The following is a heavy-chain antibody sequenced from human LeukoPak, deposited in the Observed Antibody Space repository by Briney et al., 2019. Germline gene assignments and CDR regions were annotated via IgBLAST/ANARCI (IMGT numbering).Heavy chain of an antibody. V-gene: IGHV1-8*01. J-gene: IGHJ6*03. CDR3: ARALSWTTESYYYMDV. CDR1: GYSFTSYD. Sequence: ASVKVSCKASGYSFTSYDINWVRQATGQWLEWMGWMNPNSGNTGYAQKFQGRVTMTKNTSITTAYMELSSLRSEDTAVYYCARALSWTTESYYYMDVWGKGTTVTVSS. CDR2: MNPNSGNT. D-gene: IGHD3/OR15-3a*01.